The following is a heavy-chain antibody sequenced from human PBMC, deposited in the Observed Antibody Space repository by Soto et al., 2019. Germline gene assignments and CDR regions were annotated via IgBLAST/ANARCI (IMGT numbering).Heavy chain of an antibody. CDR3: ARDSPDSSSLEV. CDR2: INPSGGST. D-gene: IGHD2-15*01. J-gene: IGHJ6*02. CDR1: GYTFTSYY. Sequence: QVQLVQSGAEVKKPGASVKVSCKAAGYTFTSYYRHWMRQDPGQGLEWMGIINPSGGSTSYAQKFQGRVTMIRDTYTSTVYMELSRLRSADTAVYCCARDSPDSSSLEVWGQGTTVTVSS. V-gene: IGHV1-46*01.